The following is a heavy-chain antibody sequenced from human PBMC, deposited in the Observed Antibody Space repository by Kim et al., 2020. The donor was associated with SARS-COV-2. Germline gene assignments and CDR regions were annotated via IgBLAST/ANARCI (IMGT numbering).Heavy chain of an antibody. V-gene: IGHV3-30*18. D-gene: IGHD6-19*01. Sequence: GGSLRLSCAASGFTFSSYGMHWVRQAPGKGLEWVAVISYDGSNKYYADSVKGRFTISRDNSKNTLYLQMNSLRAEDTAVYYCAKFAGAVAAASDWGQGTLVTVSS. CDR2: ISYDGSNK. CDR3: AKFAGAVAAASD. J-gene: IGHJ4*02. CDR1: GFTFSSYG.